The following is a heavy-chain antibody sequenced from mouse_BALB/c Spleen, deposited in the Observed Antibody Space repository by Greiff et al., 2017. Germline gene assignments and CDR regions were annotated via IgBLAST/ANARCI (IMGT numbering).Heavy chain of an antibody. V-gene: IGHV5-17*02. CDR1: GFTFSSFG. D-gene: IGHD2-4*01. Sequence: EVKLMESGAGLVQPGGSRKLSCAASGFTFSSFGMHWVRQAPEKGLEWVAYISSGSSTIYYADTVKGRFTISRDNPKNTLFLQMTSLRSEDTAMYYCARGGITTNFDYWGQGTTLTVSS. J-gene: IGHJ2*01. CDR2: ISSGSSTI. CDR3: ARGGITTNFDY.